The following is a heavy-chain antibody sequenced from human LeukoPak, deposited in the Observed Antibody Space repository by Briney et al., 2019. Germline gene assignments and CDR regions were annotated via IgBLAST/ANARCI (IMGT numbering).Heavy chain of an antibody. J-gene: IGHJ4*02. CDR3: ARGYDFWSGAKSPLDY. D-gene: IGHD3-3*01. Sequence: SVKVSCKASGGTFSSYAISWVRQAPGQGLEWMGGIIPIFGTANYAQKFQGRVTITADESTSTAYMELSSLRSEDTAVYYCARGYDFWSGAKSPLDYWGQGTLVTVSS. CDR1: GGTFSSYA. CDR2: IIPIFGTA. V-gene: IGHV1-69*13.